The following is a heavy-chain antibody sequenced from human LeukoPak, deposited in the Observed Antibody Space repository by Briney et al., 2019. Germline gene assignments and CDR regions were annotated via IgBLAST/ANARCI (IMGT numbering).Heavy chain of an antibody. CDR3: ALTSGYCSSPSCYRVWFDP. Sequence: ASLKVSCKASGYTFTSYGISWVRQAPAQGLEWMAWISAYNGNTNYAQKLQGRVTMTTDTSTSTAYMELRSLRSDDTAVYYCALTSGYCSSPSCYRVWFDPWGQGTLVTVSS. J-gene: IGHJ5*02. CDR2: ISAYNGNT. CDR1: GYTFTSYG. V-gene: IGHV1-18*01. D-gene: IGHD2-2*01.